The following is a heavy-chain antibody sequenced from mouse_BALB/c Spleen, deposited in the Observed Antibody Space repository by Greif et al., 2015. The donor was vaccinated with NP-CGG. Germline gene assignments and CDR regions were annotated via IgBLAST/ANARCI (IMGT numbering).Heavy chain of an antibody. V-gene: IGHV1-82*01. CDR1: GYAFSSSW. J-gene: IGHJ3*01. Sequence: QVQLQQPGPELVKPGASVKISCKASGYAFSSSWMNWVKQRPGQGLEWIGRIYPGDGDTNYNGKFKGKATLTADKSSSTACMQLSSLTSVDSAVYFCARGITTVVAPAYWGQGTLVTVSA. D-gene: IGHD1-1*01. CDR2: IYPGDGDT. CDR3: ARGITTVVAPAY.